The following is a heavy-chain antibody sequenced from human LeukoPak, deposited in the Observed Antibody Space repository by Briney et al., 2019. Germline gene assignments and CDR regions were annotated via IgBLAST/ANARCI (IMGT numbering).Heavy chain of an antibody. J-gene: IGHJ4*02. CDR1: GFTFSSYS. Sequence: GGSLRLSCAASGFTFSSYSMNWVRQAPGKGLEWVSSISSSSSYIYYADSVKGRFTISRDNAKNSLYLQMNSLRADDTAVYYCTRQARDSYGYVLDYWGQGTLVTVSS. V-gene: IGHV3-21*01. CDR3: TRQARDSYGYVLDY. CDR2: ISSSSSYI. D-gene: IGHD5-18*01.